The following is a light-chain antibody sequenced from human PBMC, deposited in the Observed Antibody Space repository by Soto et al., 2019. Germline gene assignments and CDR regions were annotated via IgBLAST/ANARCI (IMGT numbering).Light chain of an antibody. CDR3: CSYAAGDSFK. V-gene: IGLV2-11*01. CDR2: DVF. CDR1: SSDIGTFNY. Sequence: QSALTQPPSVSGSPGHSVTISCIGTSSDIGTFNYVSWHQQRPGKAPRLIIYDVFQRPSGVPDRFSASKSGITASLTISGLQAEDEADYYCCSYAAGDSFKFGGGTKVTVL. J-gene: IGLJ2*01.